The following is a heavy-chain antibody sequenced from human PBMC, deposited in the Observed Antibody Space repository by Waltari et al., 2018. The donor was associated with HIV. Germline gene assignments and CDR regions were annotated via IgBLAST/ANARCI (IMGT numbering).Heavy chain of an antibody. CDR1: GYSISSDDN. D-gene: IGHD2-2*01. CDR2: VYHSGSP. V-gene: IGHV4-38-2*01. J-gene: IGHJ2*01. Sequence: QVQLQESGPGLLKPSETLSLTCVVSGYSISSDDNWGWVRQPPGKGLEWIGSVYHSGSPLHTPSLNSRVTISIDTSKSQFSLNLSSVTAADTAVYYCARAGVVPALFDLWGRGTLVTVSS. CDR3: ARAGVVPALFDL.